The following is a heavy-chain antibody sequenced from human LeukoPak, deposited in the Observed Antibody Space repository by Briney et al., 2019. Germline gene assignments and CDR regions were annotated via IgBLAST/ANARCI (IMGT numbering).Heavy chain of an antibody. CDR2: IYYSGST. D-gene: IGHD6-19*01. CDR3: ARGTSYSSGFRFDY. Sequence: SETLSLTCTVSGGSISSSSYYWGWIRQPPGKGLEWVGSIYYSGSTYYNPSLKSRVTISVDTSKNQFSLKLSSVTAADTAVYYCARGTSYSSGFRFDYWGQGTLVTVSS. J-gene: IGHJ4*02. V-gene: IGHV4-39*07. CDR1: GGSISSSSYY.